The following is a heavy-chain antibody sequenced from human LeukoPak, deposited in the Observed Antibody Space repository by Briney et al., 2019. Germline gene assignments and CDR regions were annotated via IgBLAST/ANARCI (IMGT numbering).Heavy chain of an antibody. CDR1: GFTFSSYG. J-gene: IGHJ4*02. V-gene: IGHV3-30*18. D-gene: IGHD1-26*01. Sequence: GGSLRLSCAASGFTFSSYGMHWVRQAPGKGLEWVAVISYDGGNKYYADSVKGRFTISRDNSKNTLYLQMNSLRAEDTAVYYCAKLAEVGATTLADYWGQGTLVTVSS. CDR3: AKLAEVGATTLADY. CDR2: ISYDGGNK.